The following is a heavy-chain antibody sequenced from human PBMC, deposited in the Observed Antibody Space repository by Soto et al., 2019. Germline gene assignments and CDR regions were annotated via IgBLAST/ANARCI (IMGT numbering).Heavy chain of an antibody. CDR3: ARVMSSSWDWFDP. J-gene: IGHJ5*02. D-gene: IGHD6-13*01. CDR1: GDSINSGYH. CDR2: IYHSGTT. V-gene: IGHV4-38-2*01. Sequence: SETLSLTCVVSGDSINSGYHWAWIRQPPGKGLEWVASIYHSGTTYYNPSLTSRVTISVDTSKNQFSLKMRSDDTAVYYCARVMSSSWDWFDPWGQGTLVTVSS.